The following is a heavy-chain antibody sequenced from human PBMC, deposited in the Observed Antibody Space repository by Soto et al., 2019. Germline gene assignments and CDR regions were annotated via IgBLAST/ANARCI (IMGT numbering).Heavy chain of an antibody. CDR1: GFTFSSYW. D-gene: IGHD3-9*01. CDR2: IKQDGSEK. CDR3: ARSPLLRYFDWPLYYFDY. J-gene: IGHJ4*02. Sequence: GGSLRLSCAASGFTFSSYWTSWVRQAPGKGLEWVANIKQDGSEKYYVDSVKGRFTISRDNAKNSLYLQMNSLRAEDTAVYYCARSPLLRYFDWPLYYFDYWGQGTLVTVSS. V-gene: IGHV3-7*01.